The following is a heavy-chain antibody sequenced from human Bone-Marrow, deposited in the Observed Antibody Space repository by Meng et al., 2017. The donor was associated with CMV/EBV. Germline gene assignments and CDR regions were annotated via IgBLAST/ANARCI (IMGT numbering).Heavy chain of an antibody. J-gene: IGHJ6*02. V-gene: IGHV5-51*01. D-gene: IGHD2-2*02. CDR3: ARLYLPIASYGMDV. Sequence: KVSCKGSGYSFTSYWIGLVRQMPGKGLEWMGIIYPGDSDTRYSPSFQGQVTISADKSISTPYLQWSSLKASDTAMYYCARLYLPIASYGMDVWGQGTTVTVSS. CDR2: IYPGDSDT. CDR1: GYSFTSYW.